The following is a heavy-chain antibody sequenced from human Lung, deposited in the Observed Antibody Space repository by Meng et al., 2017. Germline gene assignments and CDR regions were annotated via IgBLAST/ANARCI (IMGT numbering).Heavy chain of an antibody. Sequence: VQRKRWGQGLLTLSETLTLTCAAYGGSFSGYYWSWIRQPPGKGLEWIGEIIDSGSTNYNPSLKSRVTISVDTSKNQFSLRVTSVTAADRAVYYCVRRTYSSGWYFDYWGQGTLVTVSS. CDR2: IIDSGST. V-gene: IGHV4-34*02. J-gene: IGHJ4*02. D-gene: IGHD6-19*01. CDR3: VRRTYSSGWYFDY. CDR1: GGSFSGYY.